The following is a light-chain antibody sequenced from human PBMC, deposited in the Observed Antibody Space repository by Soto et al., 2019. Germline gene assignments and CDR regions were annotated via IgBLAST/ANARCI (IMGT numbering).Light chain of an antibody. Sequence: HSVLTQPPSASGTPGQRFTISCSGSSSNIGTYRVSWYQHFPGTAPRLLIYSDNQRPSGVPDRFSASKSGASASLAISGLQSEDEAYFYCAAWDDSLNGCVFGTGTKVTVL. J-gene: IGLJ1*01. CDR1: SSNIGTYR. V-gene: IGLV1-44*01. CDR3: AAWDDSLNGCV. CDR2: SDN.